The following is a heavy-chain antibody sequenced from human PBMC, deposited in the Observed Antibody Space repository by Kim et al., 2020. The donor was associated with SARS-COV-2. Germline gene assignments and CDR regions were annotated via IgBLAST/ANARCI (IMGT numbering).Heavy chain of an antibody. D-gene: IGHD6-6*01. CDR1: GFTFSSYS. CDR2: ISSSSSTI. J-gene: IGHJ5*02. Sequence: GGSLRLSCAASGFTFSSYSMNWVRQAPGKGLEWVSYISSSSSTIYYADSVKGRFTISRDNAKNSLYLQMNSLRDEDTAVYYCARSPIAARAKYNWFDPWGQGTLVTVSS. CDR3: ARSPIAARAKYNWFDP. V-gene: IGHV3-48*02.